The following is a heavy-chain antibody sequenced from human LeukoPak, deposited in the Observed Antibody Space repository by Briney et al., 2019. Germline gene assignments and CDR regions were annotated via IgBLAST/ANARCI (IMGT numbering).Heavy chain of an antibody. Sequence: KPSETLSLTCTVSGDSINNYYWSWFRQPPGKGLEWIGYIYYSGSTNYNPSLKSRVTISVDTSKNQFSLKLNSVTAADTAVYYCARYRNEALFAFDIWGQGTMVTVSS. CDR2: IYYSGST. CDR3: ARYRNEALFAFDI. J-gene: IGHJ3*02. CDR1: GDSINNYY. V-gene: IGHV4-59*01. D-gene: IGHD1-14*01.